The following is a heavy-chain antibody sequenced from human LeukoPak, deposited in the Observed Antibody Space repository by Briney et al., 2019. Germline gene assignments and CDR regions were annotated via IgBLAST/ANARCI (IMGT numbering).Heavy chain of an antibody. J-gene: IGHJ4*02. CDR3: ASYGDGAFDY. CDR1: GGSFSGYY. Sequence: SETLSLTCAVYGGSFSGYYWSWIRQPPGKGLEWIGEINHSGSTNYNPSLKSRVTISVDTSKNQFPLKLSSVTAADTAVYYCASYGDGAFDYWGQGTLVTVSS. D-gene: IGHD4-17*01. V-gene: IGHV4-34*01. CDR2: INHSGST.